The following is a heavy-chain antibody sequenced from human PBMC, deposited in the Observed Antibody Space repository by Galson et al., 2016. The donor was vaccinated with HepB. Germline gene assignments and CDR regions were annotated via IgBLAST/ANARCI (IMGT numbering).Heavy chain of an antibody. CDR1: GYMLTNYY. Sequence: SVKVSCKASGYMLTNYYIYWVRQAPGQGLEWMGVINPSGGATTYAQKFQGRVTMTGDTSTSTVYMILSSLRAEDTAVYYCARAGFDYGDYGTAFDIWGQGTMVTGSS. CDR3: ARAGFDYGDYGTAFDI. J-gene: IGHJ3*02. V-gene: IGHV1-46*03. D-gene: IGHD4-17*01. CDR2: INPSGGAT.